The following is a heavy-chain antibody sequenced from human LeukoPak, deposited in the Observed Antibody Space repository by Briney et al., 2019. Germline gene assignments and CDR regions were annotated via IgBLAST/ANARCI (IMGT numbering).Heavy chain of an antibody. J-gene: IGHJ4*02. D-gene: IGHD4-23*01. Sequence: TGGSLRLSCAASGFTFSSYEMDWVRQPPGKGLEWVSYISSSDSTIYYADSVKGRFTISRDNAKNSLYLQMNSLRAEDTAVYYCARDYGGSSPFDYWGQGTLVTVSS. CDR1: GFTFSSYE. V-gene: IGHV3-48*03. CDR3: ARDYGGSSPFDY. CDR2: ISSSDSTI.